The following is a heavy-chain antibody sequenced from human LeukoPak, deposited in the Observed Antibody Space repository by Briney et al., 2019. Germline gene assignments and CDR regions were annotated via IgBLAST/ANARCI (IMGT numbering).Heavy chain of an antibody. Sequence: GGSLRLSCAASGFTFSSYSMNWVRQAPGKGLEWISYIGISSGNTKYADSVKGRFTISGDSAKNSLYLQMNSLRVEDTAVYYCARDHNYAFDNWGQGALVTVSS. V-gene: IGHV3-48*04. CDR1: GFTFSSYS. CDR3: ARDHNYAFDN. CDR2: IGISSGNT. D-gene: IGHD1-1*01. J-gene: IGHJ4*02.